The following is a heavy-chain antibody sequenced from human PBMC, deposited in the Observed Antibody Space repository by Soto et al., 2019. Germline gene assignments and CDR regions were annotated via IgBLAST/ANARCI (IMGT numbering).Heavy chain of an antibody. D-gene: IGHD3-22*01. CDR2: ISAYNGNT. Sequence: ASVKGSCEASGYTFTRYGISWVRQAPGQGLEWMGWISAYNGNTNYAQKLQGRVTMTTDTSTSTAYMELRSLRSDDTAVYYCAREAWYYDSSGYFDYWGQGTLVTVSS. J-gene: IGHJ4*02. CDR1: GYTFTRYG. CDR3: AREAWYYDSSGYFDY. V-gene: IGHV1-18*01.